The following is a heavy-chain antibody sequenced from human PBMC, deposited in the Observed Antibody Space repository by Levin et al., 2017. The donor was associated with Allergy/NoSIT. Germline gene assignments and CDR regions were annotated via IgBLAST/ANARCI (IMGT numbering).Heavy chain of an antibody. CDR1: GGSISSYY. Sequence: PSETLSLTCTVSGGSISSYYWSWIRQPPGKGLEWIGYIYYSGSTNYNPSLKSRVTISVDTSKNQFSLKLSSVTAADTAVYYCARVAHRFGELELDYWGQGTLVTVSS. CDR3: ARVAHRFGELELDY. J-gene: IGHJ4*02. D-gene: IGHD3-10*01. CDR2: IYYSGST. V-gene: IGHV4-59*01.